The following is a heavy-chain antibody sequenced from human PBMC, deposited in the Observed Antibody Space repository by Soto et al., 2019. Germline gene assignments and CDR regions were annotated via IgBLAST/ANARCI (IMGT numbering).Heavy chain of an antibody. CDR2: IIPIFGTT. Sequence: SVKVSCKVSGGTFGSDAITWVRQAPGQGLEWVGRIIPIFGTTNYAQNLQGRVTISADKSTLTSYMELHSLTSDDTALYYCARDRTVSGYYTNWLDPWGQGTQVTVSS. J-gene: IGHJ5*02. CDR3: ARDRTVSGYYTNWLDP. D-gene: IGHD3-22*01. CDR1: GGTFGSDA. V-gene: IGHV1-69*06.